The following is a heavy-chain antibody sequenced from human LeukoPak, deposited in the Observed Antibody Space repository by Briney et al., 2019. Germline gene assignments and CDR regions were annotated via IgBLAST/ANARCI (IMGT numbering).Heavy chain of an antibody. V-gene: IGHV3-23*01. CDR1: GFTFSSYA. CDR3: AKGGYTSHYDY. J-gene: IGHJ4*02. CDR2: IRATAGTT. Sequence: GGSLRLSCAASGFTFSSYAMTWVRQAPGKGLQWVSTIRATAGTTYYADSVQGRFTISRDNSKNTVFLQMNSLRAEDTAVYYCAKGGYTSHYDYWGQGTLVNVSS. D-gene: IGHD5-12*01.